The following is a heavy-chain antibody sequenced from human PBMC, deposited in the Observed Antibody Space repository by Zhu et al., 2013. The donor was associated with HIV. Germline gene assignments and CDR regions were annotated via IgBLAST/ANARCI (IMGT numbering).Heavy chain of an antibody. J-gene: IGHJ5*02. Sequence: QVQLVQSGAEVKKPGASVKVSCKASGYTFTSYYMHWVRQAPGQGLEWMGIINPSGGSTSYAQKFQGRVTMTRDTSTSTVYMELSSLRSEDTAVYYCAGSVGGYTEYNWFDPWGQGTLVTVSS. CDR2: INPSGGST. V-gene: IGHV1-46*01. D-gene: IGHD3-22*01. CDR3: AGSVGGYTEYNWFDP. CDR1: GYTFTSYY.